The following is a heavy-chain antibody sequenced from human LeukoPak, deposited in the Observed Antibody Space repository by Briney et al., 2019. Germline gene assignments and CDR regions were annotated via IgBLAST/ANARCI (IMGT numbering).Heavy chain of an antibody. CDR3: ARVRAAAGTWGQDYYDLDV. J-gene: IGHJ6*03. CDR2: ISAYNGNT. Sequence: ASVKVSCKASGYTFTSYGISWVRQAPGQGLEWMGWISAYNGNTNYAQKLQGRVTMTTDTSTSTAYMELRSLRSDDTAVYYCARVRAAAGTWGQDYYDLDVWGKGTTVTVSS. D-gene: IGHD6-13*01. V-gene: IGHV1-18*01. CDR1: GYTFTSYG.